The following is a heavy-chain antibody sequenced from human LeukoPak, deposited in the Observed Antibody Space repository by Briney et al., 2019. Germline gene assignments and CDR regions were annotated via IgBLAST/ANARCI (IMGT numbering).Heavy chain of an antibody. CDR2: INHSGST. V-gene: IGHV4-34*01. CDR1: GGSFSGYY. D-gene: IGHD3-22*01. J-gene: IGHJ4*02. CDR3: ALKGRYYDSSGYYYRFDY. Sequence: SETLSLTRAAYGGSFSGYYWSWIRQPPGKGLEWIGEINHSGSTNYNPSLKSRVTISVDTSKNQFSLKLSSVTAADTAVYYCALKGRYYDSSGYYYRFDYWGQGTLVTVSS.